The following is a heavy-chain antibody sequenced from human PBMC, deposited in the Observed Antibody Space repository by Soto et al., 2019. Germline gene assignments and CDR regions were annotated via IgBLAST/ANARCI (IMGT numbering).Heavy chain of an antibody. CDR1: GFTFSSYW. V-gene: IGHV3-74*01. J-gene: IGHJ4*02. CDR2: INSDGSST. Sequence: EVQLVESGGGLVQPGGSLRLSCAASGFTFSSYWMHWVRQVPGKGLVWVSRINSDGSSTSYADSVKGRVTISRDKAKNTLYPKSNSLRADDTAVYYCARPRDDGRGTPFDYWAQGTLVTFSS. CDR3: ARPRDDGRGTPFDY. D-gene: IGHD1-1*01.